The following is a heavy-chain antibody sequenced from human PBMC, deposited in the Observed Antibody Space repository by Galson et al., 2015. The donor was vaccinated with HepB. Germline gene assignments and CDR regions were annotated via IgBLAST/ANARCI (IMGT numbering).Heavy chain of an antibody. CDR3: ARLEDYLWHAFDI. CDR2: INSDGSST. J-gene: IGHJ3*02. V-gene: IGHV3-74*01. D-gene: IGHD2/OR15-2a*01. Sequence: SLRLSCAASGFTFSSYWMHWVRQAPGKGLVWVSRINSDGSSTSYADSVKGRFTISRDNAKNTLYLQMSSLRAEDTAVYYCARLEDYLWHAFDIWGQGTMVTVSS. CDR1: GFTFSSYW.